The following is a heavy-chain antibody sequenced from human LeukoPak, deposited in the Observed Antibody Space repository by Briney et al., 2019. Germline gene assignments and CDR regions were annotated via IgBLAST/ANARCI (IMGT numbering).Heavy chain of an antibody. J-gene: IGHJ4*02. CDR2: IYWNDVK. V-gene: IGHV2-5*01. Sequence: SGRTLVNPTQTLTLTCTLSGFSLNTSGVSVVWIRQPPGKALEWLALIYWNDVKRYSPSLKSRLNINKDTSKSQVVLTVTNMDPVDTATYYCAHRRGYSFGFIDYWGQGGLVGVSS. CDR3: AHRRGYSFGFIDY. D-gene: IGHD5-18*01. CDR1: GFSLNTSGVS.